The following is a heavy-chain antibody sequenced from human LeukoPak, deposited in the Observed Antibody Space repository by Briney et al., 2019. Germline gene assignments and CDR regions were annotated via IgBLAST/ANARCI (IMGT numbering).Heavy chain of an antibody. D-gene: IGHD3-22*01. CDR2: IYSGGSE. Sequence: GRSLRVSRVASGFRVSSNYRSGVRPARGKEREGVGVIYSGGSEYYADCVRGRFTISRDNFKNRLYLQMNSLRAEDTAVYYCARDMAGDYYDSGSYGYFDYWGQGTLVTVSS. V-gene: IGHV3-66*01. CDR1: GFRVSSNY. J-gene: IGHJ4*02. CDR3: ARDMAGDYYDSGSYGYFDY.